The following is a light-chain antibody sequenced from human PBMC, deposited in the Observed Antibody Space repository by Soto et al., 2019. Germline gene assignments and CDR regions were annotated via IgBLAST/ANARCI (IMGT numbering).Light chain of an antibody. V-gene: IGKV1-39*01. CDR2: AAS. Sequence: DIQMTHSLSALSASVGDRVTITCRASQSISNYFTWHQQKPGNAPNLLIYAASRLQSGVPSRFSGSGSGTEFTLSITSLQPDDFATYYCQQCFLHRTFGQGTKVDIK. CDR1: QSISNY. J-gene: IGKJ1*01. CDR3: QQCFLHRT.